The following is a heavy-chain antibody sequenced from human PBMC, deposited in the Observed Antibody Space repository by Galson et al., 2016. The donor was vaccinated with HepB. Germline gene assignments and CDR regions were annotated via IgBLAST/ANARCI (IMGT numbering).Heavy chain of an antibody. D-gene: IGHD2/OR15-2a*01. CDR3: ARQDRACLVNF. CDR1: GGSISSSSYY. J-gene: IGHJ3*01. Sequence: ETLSLTCSVLGGSISSSSYYWAWIRQSPGKGLEWLGSIYYSGTTYYNPSLQSRVTISVDTSKNQFSLRISFVTAADTALYSYARQDRACLVNFWGQGTMVPVSS. V-gene: IGHV4-39*01. CDR2: IYYSGTT.